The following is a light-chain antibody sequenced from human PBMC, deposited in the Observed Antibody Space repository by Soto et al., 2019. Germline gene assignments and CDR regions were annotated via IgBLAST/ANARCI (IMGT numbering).Light chain of an antibody. CDR2: WAS. CDR1: QSVLSSSNNKNY. Sequence: DIVMTQSPDSLAVSLGERATINCKSSQSVLSSSNNKNYLAWYQQKPGQPPKLLIYWASTRESGVPDRFSGSGSGTDFTLTISRLQAEDVAVYYCQQYYSTLLLTFGGGTKVEIK. V-gene: IGKV4-1*01. CDR3: QQYYSTLLLT. J-gene: IGKJ4*01.